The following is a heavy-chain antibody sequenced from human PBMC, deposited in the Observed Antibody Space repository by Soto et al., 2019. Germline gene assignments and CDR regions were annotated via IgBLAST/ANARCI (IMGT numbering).Heavy chain of an antibody. V-gene: IGHV3-48*03. CDR3: AKLRGYYDSSGYYRTFDY. Sequence: GGSLRLSCAASGFTFSNYEMNWVRQAPGKGLEWISYISSSGSTIYYADSVKGRFTISRDNARNSLSLHLNSLRAEDTAVYYCAKLRGYYDSSGYYRTFDYWGQGTLVTVSS. CDR1: GFTFSNYE. CDR2: ISSSGSTI. J-gene: IGHJ4*02. D-gene: IGHD3-22*01.